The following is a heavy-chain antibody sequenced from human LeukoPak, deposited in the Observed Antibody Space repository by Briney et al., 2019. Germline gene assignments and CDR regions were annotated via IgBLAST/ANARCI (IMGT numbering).Heavy chain of an antibody. V-gene: IGHV3-74*01. Sequence: GGSLRLSCAASGFTFSSYGMHWVRQAPGKGLVWVSRINGDGSGTHYADSVKGRFTISRDNAKNTLYLQMNSLRAEDTAVYYCTRSNYGDYGWGQGTLVTVSS. CDR2: INGDGSGT. CDR1: GFTFSSYG. J-gene: IGHJ4*02. D-gene: IGHD4-17*01. CDR3: TRSNYGDYG.